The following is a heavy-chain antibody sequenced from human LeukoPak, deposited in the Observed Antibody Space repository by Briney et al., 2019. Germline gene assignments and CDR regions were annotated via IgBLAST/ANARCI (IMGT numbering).Heavy chain of an antibody. J-gene: IGHJ5*02. CDR1: GGSISSYY. D-gene: IGHD6-19*01. Sequence: PSETLSLTCTVSGGSISSYYWSWIRQPPGKGLEWIGYIYYTGSTNYNPSLQSRVTISIDTSKNQFSLKLSSVTAADTAVYYCARGLPVAGKSWFDPWGQGTLVTVSS. CDR3: ARGLPVAGKSWFDP. V-gene: IGHV4-59*01. CDR2: IYYTGST.